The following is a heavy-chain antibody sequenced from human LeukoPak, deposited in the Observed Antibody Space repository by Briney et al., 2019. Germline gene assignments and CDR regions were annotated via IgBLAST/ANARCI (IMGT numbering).Heavy chain of an antibody. J-gene: IGHJ4*02. CDR1: GYSFTSYW. CDR2: IYPGDSDT. V-gene: IGHV5-51*01. CDR3: ARLFGITMVRGPIYQGDY. D-gene: IGHD3-10*01. Sequence: GESLKISCKGSGYSFTSYWIGWVRQMPGKGLEWMGIIYPGDSDTRYSPSFQGQVTISADKSISTAYLQWSSLKASDTAMYYCARLFGITMVRGPIYQGDYWGQGTLVTVSS.